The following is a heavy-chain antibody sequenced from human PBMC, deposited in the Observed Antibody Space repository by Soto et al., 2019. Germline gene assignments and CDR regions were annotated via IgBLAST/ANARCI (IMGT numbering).Heavy chain of an antibody. J-gene: IGHJ4*02. D-gene: IGHD4-17*01. V-gene: IGHV3-15*07. CDR1: GFTFSNAW. CDR2: IKSKTDGGTT. Sequence: GGSLRLSCAASGFTFSNAWMNWVRQAPGKGLEWVGRIKSKTDGGTTDYAAPVKGRFTISRDDSKNTLYLQMNSLKTEDTAVYYCTTTYGDYDFPVDYWGQGTLVTVSS. CDR3: TTTYGDYDFPVDY.